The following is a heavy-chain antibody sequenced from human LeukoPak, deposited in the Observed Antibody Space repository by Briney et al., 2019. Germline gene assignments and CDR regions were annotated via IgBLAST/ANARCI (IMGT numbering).Heavy chain of an antibody. J-gene: IGHJ4*02. Sequence: SETLSLTCAVHGGSFSGYYWSWIRQPPGKGLEWIGEINHSGSTNYNPSLKSRVTISVDTSKNQFSLKLSSVTAADTAVYYCARGEEDYYDSSGYDYWGQGTLVTVSS. CDR2: INHSGST. CDR1: GGSFSGYY. D-gene: IGHD3-22*01. V-gene: IGHV4-34*01. CDR3: ARGEEDYYDSSGYDY.